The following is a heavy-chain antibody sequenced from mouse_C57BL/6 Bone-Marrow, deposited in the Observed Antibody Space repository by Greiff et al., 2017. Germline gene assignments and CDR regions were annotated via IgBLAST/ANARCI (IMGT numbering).Heavy chain of an antibody. J-gene: IGHJ2*01. CDR2: ISDGGSYT. V-gene: IGHV5-4*01. D-gene: IGHD1-1*01. Sequence: EVHLVESGGGLVKPGGSLKLSCAASGFTFSSYAMSWVRQTPEKRLEWVATISDGGSYTYDPDNGKGRFTITRDNAKNNLYQQMSNLKSEDTDMDYCSSDRYYGSRFFAYWRPGTTLPFSS. CDR3: SSDRYYGSRFFAY. CDR1: GFTFSSYA.